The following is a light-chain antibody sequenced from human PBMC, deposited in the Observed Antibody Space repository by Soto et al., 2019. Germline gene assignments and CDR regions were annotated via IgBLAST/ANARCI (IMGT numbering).Light chain of an antibody. J-gene: IGKJ1*01. CDR1: QSLLHSNGFNY. V-gene: IGKV2-28*01. CDR3: MQALQPPLT. CDR2: LGS. Sequence: DIVMTQSPLSLPVTPGEPASISCRSSQSLLHSNGFNYLDWYLQKPGLSPQLLIYLGSNRASGVPDRFSGSGSGTDFTLKISRVEAEDVGVYYCMQALQPPLTFGQGTKVEIK.